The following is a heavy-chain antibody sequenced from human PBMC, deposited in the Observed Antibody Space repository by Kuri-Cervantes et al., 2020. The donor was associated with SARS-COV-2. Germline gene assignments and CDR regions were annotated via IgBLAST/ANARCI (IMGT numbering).Heavy chain of an antibody. CDR2: INSDGSST. J-gene: IGHJ6*02. CDR3: ASGYCSSTSCYPPRGGYYYYYGMDV. CDR1: GFTFSSYW. D-gene: IGHD2-2*01. V-gene: IGHV3-74*01. Sequence: GGSLRLSCAASGFTFSSYWMHWVRQAPGKGLVWVSRINSDGSSTSYADSVKGRFTISRDNAKNTLYLQMNSLRAEDTAVYYCASGYCSSTSCYPPRGGYYYYYGMDVWGRGTTVTGSS.